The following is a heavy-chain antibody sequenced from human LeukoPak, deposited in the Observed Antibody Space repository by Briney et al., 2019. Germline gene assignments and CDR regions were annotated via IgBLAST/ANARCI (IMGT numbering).Heavy chain of an antibody. V-gene: IGHV5-51*01. CDR2: IYPGGSET. CDR3: ARASRDGYNQNFDH. Sequence: GESLKISCKGLGYSFSSYWNAWVRQRPGKGLEWMGIIYPGGSETRYDPSFQGQVTISADSSTSTAYLQWSILRASDTAMYYCARASRDGYNQNFDHWGQGTLVTVSS. D-gene: IGHD5-24*01. J-gene: IGHJ4*02. CDR1: GYSFSSYW.